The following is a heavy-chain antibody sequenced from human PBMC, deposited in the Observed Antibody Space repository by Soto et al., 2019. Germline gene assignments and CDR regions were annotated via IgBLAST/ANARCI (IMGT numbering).Heavy chain of an antibody. CDR3: ASHSGWNYYYGMDV. V-gene: IGHV1-69*13. CDR1: GGTFSSYA. CDR2: IIPIFDTA. D-gene: IGHD3-22*01. Sequence: SVKVSCKTSGGTFSSYAISWVRQAPGQGLEWMGGIIPIFDTANYAQKFQGRVTITADESTSTAYMELSSLRSEDTAVYYCASHSGWNYYYGMDVWGQGTTVTVSS. J-gene: IGHJ6*02.